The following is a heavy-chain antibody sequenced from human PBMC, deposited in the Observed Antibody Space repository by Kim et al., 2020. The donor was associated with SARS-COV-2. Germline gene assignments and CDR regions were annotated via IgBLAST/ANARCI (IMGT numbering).Heavy chain of an antibody. D-gene: IGHD5-18*01. CDR3: AGAGYSYAFDI. Sequence: SETLSLTCTVSGGSISSYYWSWIRQPPGKGLEWIGYIYYSGSTNYNPSLKSRVTISVDTSKNQFSLKLSSVTAADTAVYYCAGAGYSYAFDIWGQGTMVTVSS. CDR1: GGSISSYY. CDR2: IYYSGST. V-gene: IGHV4-59*08. J-gene: IGHJ3*02.